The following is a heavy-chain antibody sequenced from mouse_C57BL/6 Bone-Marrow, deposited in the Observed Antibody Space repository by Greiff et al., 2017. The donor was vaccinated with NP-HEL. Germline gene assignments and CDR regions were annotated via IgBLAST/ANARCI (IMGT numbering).Heavy chain of an antibody. Sequence: VQLQQSGGGLVKPGGSLKLSCAASGFTFSSYAMSWVRQTPEKRLEWVATISDGGSYTYYPDNVKGRFTISRDNAKNNLYLQMSHLKSEDTAMYYCARGPRNYAMDYWGQGTSVTVSS. CDR1: GFTFSSYA. J-gene: IGHJ4*01. CDR2: ISDGGSYT. CDR3: ARGPRNYAMDY. V-gene: IGHV5-4*01.